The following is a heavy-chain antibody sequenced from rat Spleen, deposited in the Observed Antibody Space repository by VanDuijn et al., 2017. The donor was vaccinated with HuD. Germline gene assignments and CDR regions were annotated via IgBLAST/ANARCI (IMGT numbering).Heavy chain of an antibody. J-gene: IGHJ3*01. CDR3: TTVLQGHGFAY. CDR1: GFTFSNYG. D-gene: IGHD1-1*01. CDR2: ISNTGGSI. V-gene: IGHV5-31*01. Sequence: EVQLVESGGGLVQPGRSLKLSCAASGFTFSNYGMAWVCQAPGKGLEWVASISNTGGSIYYPDSVKGRFTISRHNTQNTLYLQMNSLRSEDTATYYCTTVLQGHGFAYWGQGTLVTVSS.